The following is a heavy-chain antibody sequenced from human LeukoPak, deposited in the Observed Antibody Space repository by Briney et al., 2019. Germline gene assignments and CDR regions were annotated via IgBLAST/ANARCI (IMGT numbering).Heavy chain of an antibody. Sequence: GASLRLSCAASGFTSSSYAMSWVRQAPGKGLEWVSAISGSGGSTYYADSVKGRFTISRDNSKNTLYLQMNSLRAEGTAVYYCAKDQYQLLYETWGQGTLVTVSS. J-gene: IGHJ5*02. CDR1: GFTSSSYA. CDR2: ISGSGGST. V-gene: IGHV3-23*01. D-gene: IGHD2-2*02. CDR3: AKDQYQLLYET.